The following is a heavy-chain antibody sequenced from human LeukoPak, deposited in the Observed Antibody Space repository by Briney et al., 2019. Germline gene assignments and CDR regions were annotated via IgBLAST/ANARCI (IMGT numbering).Heavy chain of an antibody. CDR3: AREGYDFWSGPQYYFDY. CDR2: IKQDGSEK. CDR1: GFTFSSYW. Sequence: PGGSLRLSCAASGFTFSSYWMSWVRQAPGKGLEWVANIKQDGSEKYYVDSVKGRFTISRDSVKNSLYLQMNSLRAEDTAVYYCAREGYDFWSGPQYYFDYWGQGTLVTVSS. J-gene: IGHJ4*02. V-gene: IGHV3-7*03. D-gene: IGHD3-3*01.